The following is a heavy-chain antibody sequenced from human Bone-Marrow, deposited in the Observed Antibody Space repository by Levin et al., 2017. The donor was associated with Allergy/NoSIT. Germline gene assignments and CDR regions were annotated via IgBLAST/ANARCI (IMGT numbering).Heavy chain of an antibody. Sequence: GESLKISCTASGFTFGDYAMSWFRQAPGKGLEWVGFIRSKAYSGTTEYAASVKGRFTISRDDSKSIAYLQMNSLKTEDTAVYYCTRWGGVVVVPAPQTNRDAFDIWGQGTMVTVSS. J-gene: IGHJ3*02. D-gene: IGHD2-2*01. CDR1: GFTFGDYA. V-gene: IGHV3-49*03. CDR3: TRWGGVVVVPAPQTNRDAFDI. CDR2: IRSKAYSGTT.